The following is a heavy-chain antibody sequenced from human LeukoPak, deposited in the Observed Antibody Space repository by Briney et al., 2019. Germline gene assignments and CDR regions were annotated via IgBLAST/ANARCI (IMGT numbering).Heavy chain of an antibody. Sequence: GGSLRLSCAASGFTFSSYWMHWVRQAPGKGLEWVSGINWSGGSTGYADSVKGRFTISRDNAKNSLYLQMNSLRAEDTALYYCARGRSYSNYVPLDYWGQGTLVTVSS. CDR1: GFTFSSYW. CDR3: ARGRSYSNYVPLDY. CDR2: INWSGGST. V-gene: IGHV3-20*04. D-gene: IGHD4-11*01. J-gene: IGHJ4*02.